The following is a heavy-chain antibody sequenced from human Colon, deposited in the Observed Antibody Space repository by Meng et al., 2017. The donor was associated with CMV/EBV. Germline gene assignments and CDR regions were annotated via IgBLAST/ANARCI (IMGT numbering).Heavy chain of an antibody. V-gene: IGHV3-43D*03. Sequence: GRSLRLSCAVSGFTFDDFAMHWVRQIPGKGLEWVSLISWDGGTSYYADSVKGRFTISRDNAKNSLYLQMDSLRTEDSALYYCAKNFYGSGSRGYGMDVWGQGTTVTVSS. D-gene: IGHD3-10*01. CDR1: GFTFDDFA. CDR2: ISWDGGTS. CDR3: AKNFYGSGSRGYGMDV. J-gene: IGHJ6*02.